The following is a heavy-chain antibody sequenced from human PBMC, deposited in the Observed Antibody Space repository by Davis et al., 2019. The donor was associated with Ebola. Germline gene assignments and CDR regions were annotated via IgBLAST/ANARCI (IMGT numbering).Heavy chain of an antibody. CDR1: GGSISGDY. Sequence: MPGGSLRLSCTVSGGSISGDYWSWIRQPPGKGLEWIGYIHDSGSTNYNPSLKSRVTISVDTSKNQFSLKLSSVTAADTAVYYCARHPHLAILEWLWRFDPWGQGTLVTVSS. V-gene: IGHV4-59*08. J-gene: IGHJ5*02. D-gene: IGHD3-3*01. CDR3: ARHPHLAILEWLWRFDP. CDR2: IHDSGST.